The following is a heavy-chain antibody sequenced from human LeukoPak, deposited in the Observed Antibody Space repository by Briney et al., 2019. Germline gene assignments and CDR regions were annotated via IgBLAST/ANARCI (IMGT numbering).Heavy chain of an antibody. CDR1: GFTFSSYW. J-gene: IGHJ4*02. V-gene: IGHV3-7*01. CDR3: ARDDSYGIFDY. D-gene: IGHD5-18*01. CDR2: IKQDGSEK. Sequence: GGSLRLSCAASGFTFSSYWMSWVRQAPGKGLEWVANIKQDGSEKYYVDSVKGRLTISRDNAKNSLYLQMNSLRAEDTAVYYCARDDSYGIFDYWGQGTLVTVSS.